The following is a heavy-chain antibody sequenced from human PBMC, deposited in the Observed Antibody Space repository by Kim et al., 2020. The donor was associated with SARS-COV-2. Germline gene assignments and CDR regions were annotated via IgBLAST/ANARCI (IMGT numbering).Heavy chain of an antibody. CDR3: ARGKDWLSFDY. CDR2: T. D-gene: IGHD3-9*01. V-gene: IGHV4-59*09. J-gene: IGHJ4*02. Sequence: TSSSPSLKSRVHISVDTSKNQFSLELSSVTAADTAVYYWARGKDWLSFDYWGQGTLVTVSS.